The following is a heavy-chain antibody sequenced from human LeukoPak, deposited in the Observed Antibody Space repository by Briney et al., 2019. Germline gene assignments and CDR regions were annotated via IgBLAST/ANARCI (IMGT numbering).Heavy chain of an antibody. D-gene: IGHD5-18*01. Sequence: PSETLSLTCAVYGGSFSGYYWSWIRQPPGKGLEWIGEINHSGSTNYNPSLKGRVTISVDTSKYQFSLKLSSVTAADTAVYYCARGFSDVDTPMVTKFYFDYWGQGTLVTVSS. CDR1: GGSFSGYY. CDR2: INHSGST. V-gene: IGHV4-34*01. CDR3: ARGFSDVDTPMVTKFYFDY. J-gene: IGHJ4*02.